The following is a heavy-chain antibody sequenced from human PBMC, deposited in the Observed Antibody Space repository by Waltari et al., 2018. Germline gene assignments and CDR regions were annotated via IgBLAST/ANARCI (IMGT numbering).Heavy chain of an antibody. CDR3: ARSSYYYDSSGPNWDAFDI. D-gene: IGHD3-22*01. Sequence: QVQLQESGPGLVKPSETLSLPCTVSGGSISSYYWSWIRQPPGKGLEWIGYIYYSGNTKYNPSLKSRVTISVDTSKNQISLKLSSVTAADTAVYYCARSSYYYDSSGPNWDAFDIWGQGTMVTVSS. J-gene: IGHJ3*02. CDR1: GGSISSYY. V-gene: IGHV4-59*01. CDR2: IYYSGNT.